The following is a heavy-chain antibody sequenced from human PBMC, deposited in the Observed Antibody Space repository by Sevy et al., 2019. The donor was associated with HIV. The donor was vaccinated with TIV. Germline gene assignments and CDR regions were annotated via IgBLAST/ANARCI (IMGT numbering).Heavy chain of an antibody. J-gene: IGHJ4*02. CDR3: VIGDIPRLTGSGTRLKDQSLNYFHF. CDR2: FVPEDGEI. CDR1: GYTLSEVS. Sequence: ASVKVSCKVPGYTLSEVSMHWVRQAPAKGLEWMGGFVPEDGEIVYAQKFQGRVTVAEDTLTDTAYLDVTNLRSEDTATYFCVIGDIPRLTGSGTRLKDQSLNYFHFWGQGTLVTVSS. D-gene: IGHD2-2*01. V-gene: IGHV1-24*01.